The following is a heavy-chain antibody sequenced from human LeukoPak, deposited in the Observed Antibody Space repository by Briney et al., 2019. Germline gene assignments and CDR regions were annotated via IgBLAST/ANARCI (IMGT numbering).Heavy chain of an antibody. D-gene: IGHD6-19*01. CDR2: FDPEDGEP. V-gene: IGHV1-24*01. J-gene: IGHJ4*02. CDR1: GYTLTESS. CDR3: VTDIRSGWRNY. Sequence: ASVKVSCKVSGYTLTESSMHWVRQAPGNGLEWMGGFDPEDGEPIYAQKIQGRVTMTEDTSVHTAYMELRSLRSEDTAVYYCVTDIRSGWRNYWGQGTLITVSP.